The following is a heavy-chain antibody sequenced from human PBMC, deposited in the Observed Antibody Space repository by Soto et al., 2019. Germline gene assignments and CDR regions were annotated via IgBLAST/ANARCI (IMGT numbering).Heavy chain of an antibody. V-gene: IGHV6-1*01. Sequence: SQTLSLTCAITGDSVSSNSAGWSWVRQSPSRGLEWLGRTYYRSKWYYEYAVSVRGRITINPDTSKNQYSLQLNSVTPEDTAVYFCARGEQYSGRIFDYWGQGTQVTV. CDR1: GDSVSSNSAG. D-gene: IGHD1-26*01. CDR2: TYYRSKWYY. J-gene: IGHJ4*01. CDR3: ARGEQYSGRIFDY.